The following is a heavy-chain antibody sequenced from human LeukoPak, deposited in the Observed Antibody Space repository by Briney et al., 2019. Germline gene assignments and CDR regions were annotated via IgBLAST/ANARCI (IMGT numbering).Heavy chain of an antibody. Sequence: GGSLRLSCAASGFTFSSYSMNWVRQAPGKGLEWVANIKQDGSEKYYVDSVKGRFTISRDDAKNSLYLQMNSLRAEDTAVYYCARGGYYYDSFFDYWGQGTLVTVSS. CDR3: ARGGYYYDSFFDY. V-gene: IGHV3-7*01. CDR1: GFTFSSYS. CDR2: IKQDGSEK. J-gene: IGHJ4*02. D-gene: IGHD3-22*01.